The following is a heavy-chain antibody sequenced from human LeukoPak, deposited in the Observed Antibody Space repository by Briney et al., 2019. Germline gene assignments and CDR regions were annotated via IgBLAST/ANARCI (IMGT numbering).Heavy chain of an antibody. J-gene: IGHJ4*02. CDR1: GFTFSSYS. V-gene: IGHV3-21*01. CDR2: ISSSSSYI. D-gene: IGHD4/OR15-4a*01. CDR3: ARTPLYGGSFDY. Sequence: GGSLRLSXAASGFTFSSYSMNWVRQAPGKGLEWLSSISSSSSYIYYADSVKGRFTISRDNAKNSLYLQMNSLRAEDTAVYYCARTPLYGGSFDYWGQGTLVTVSS.